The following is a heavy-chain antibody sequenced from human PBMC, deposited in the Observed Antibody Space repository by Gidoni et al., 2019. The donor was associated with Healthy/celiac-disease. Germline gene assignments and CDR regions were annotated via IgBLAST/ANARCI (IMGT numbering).Heavy chain of an antibody. D-gene: IGHD2-15*01. CDR1: GFSLSTRGVG. V-gene: IGHV2-5*01. CDR3: AHSYCSGGSCYSASWVDY. CDR2: IYWNDDK. Sequence: QITLKESGPTLVKPTQTLTLNCTFSGFSLSTRGVGVGWIRQPPGKALEWLALIYWNDDKRYSPSLKRKLTITKDTSKNQVVLTMTNMDPVDTATYYCAHSYCSGGSCYSASWVDYWGQGTLVTVSS. J-gene: IGHJ4*02.